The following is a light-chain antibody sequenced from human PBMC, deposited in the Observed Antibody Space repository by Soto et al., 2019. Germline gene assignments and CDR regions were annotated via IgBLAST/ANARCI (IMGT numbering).Light chain of an antibody. CDR2: GNS. V-gene: IGLV1-40*01. J-gene: IGLJ2*01. CDR3: QSYDRSLSGYVV. CDR1: SSNIGAGYD. Sequence: QSVLTQPPSVSGAPGQRVTISCTGSSSNIGAGYDVHWYQQLPGTAPKLLIYGNSNRPSGVPDRFSGHKSGTSASLAITGLQAEDEADYYCQSYDRSLSGYVVFGGGTKLTVL.